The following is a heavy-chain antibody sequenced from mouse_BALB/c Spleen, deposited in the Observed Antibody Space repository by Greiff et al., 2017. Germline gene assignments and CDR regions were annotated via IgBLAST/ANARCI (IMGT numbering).Heavy chain of an antibody. CDR3: ARQVDY. CDR2: ISSGGSYT. Sequence: QVVESGGDLVKPGGSLKLSCAASGFTFSSYGMSWVRQTPDKRLEWVATISSGGSYTYYPDSVKGRFTISRDNAKNTLYLQMSSLKSEDTAMYYCARQVDYWGQGTSVTVSS. CDR1: GFTFSSYG. V-gene: IGHV5-6*01. J-gene: IGHJ4*01.